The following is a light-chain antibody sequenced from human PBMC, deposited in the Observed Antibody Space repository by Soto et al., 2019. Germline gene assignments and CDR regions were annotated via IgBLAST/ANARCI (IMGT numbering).Light chain of an antibody. CDR2: KAT. V-gene: IGKV1-5*03. J-gene: IGKJ1*01. CDR1: QSVDRW. Sequence: DIQMTQSPSTLPASVGDRVTITCRASQSVDRWLAWYQQKPGKAPELLIYKATNLESGVPSRFSGSGSGTEFTLTISSLQPDDFATYYCQQYDTDSTFGQGTKVEIK. CDR3: QQYDTDST.